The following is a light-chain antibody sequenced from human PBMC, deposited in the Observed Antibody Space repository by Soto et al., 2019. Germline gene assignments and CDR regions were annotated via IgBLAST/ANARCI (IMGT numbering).Light chain of an antibody. Sequence: QSVLTQPPSASGTPGQRVTFSCSGSTSNIGSNYVYWYQQLPGTAPKLLVYGDSNRPSGVPDRFSGSKSDTSASLAITGLQAEDEADYYCQSYDSSLSGVIFGGGTKLTVL. CDR3: QSYDSSLSGVI. CDR1: TSNIGSNY. V-gene: IGLV1-40*01. J-gene: IGLJ2*01. CDR2: GDS.